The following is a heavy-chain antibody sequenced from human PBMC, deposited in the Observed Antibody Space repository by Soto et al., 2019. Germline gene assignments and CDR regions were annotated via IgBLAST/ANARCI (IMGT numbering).Heavy chain of an antibody. CDR3: ARANYDILTGYPIFDY. CDR1: GFTVSSNY. D-gene: IGHD3-9*01. J-gene: IGHJ4*02. CDR2: IYSGGST. Sequence: GGSLRLSCAASGFTVSSNYMSWVRQAPGKGLEWVSVIYSGGSTYYADSVKGRFTISRHNSKNTLYLQMNSLRAKDTAVYYCARANYDILTGYPIFDYWGQGTLVTVSS. V-gene: IGHV3-53*04.